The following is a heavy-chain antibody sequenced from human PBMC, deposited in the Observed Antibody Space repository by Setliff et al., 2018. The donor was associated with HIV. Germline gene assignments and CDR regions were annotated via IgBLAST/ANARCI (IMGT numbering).Heavy chain of an antibody. D-gene: IGHD3-22*01. CDR1: SGSISSSSYY. CDR3: ARGTYYYDSSGFRDAFDI. V-gene: IGHV4-39*07. Sequence: SETLSLTCTVSSGSISSSSYYWGWIRQPPGKGLEWIGSIYYSGSTYYNPSIKSRVTMSVDTSKNQFSLKLSSVTAADTAVYYWARGTYYYDSSGFRDAFDIWGQGTMVT. J-gene: IGHJ3*02. CDR2: IYYSGST.